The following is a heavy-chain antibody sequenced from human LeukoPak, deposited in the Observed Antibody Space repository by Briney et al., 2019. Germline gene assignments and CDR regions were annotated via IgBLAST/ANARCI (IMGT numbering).Heavy chain of an antibody. V-gene: IGHV1-69*13. CDR1: GGTFSSYA. CDR2: IIPIFGTA. J-gene: IGHJ3*02. CDR3: ASEHHSTNEGTVAFDI. D-gene: IGHD2-8*01. Sequence: ASVKVSCKASGGTFSSYAISWVRQAPGQGLEWMGEIIPIFGTANYAQQFQGRVTITADESTSTAYMELSSLRSEDTAVYYCASEHHSTNEGTVAFDIWGQGTMVTVSS.